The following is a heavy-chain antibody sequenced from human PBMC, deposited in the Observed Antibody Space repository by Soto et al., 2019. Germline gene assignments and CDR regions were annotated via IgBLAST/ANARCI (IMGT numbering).Heavy chain of an antibody. D-gene: IGHD2-15*01. CDR1: GFTFSSYE. Sequence: HPGGSLRLSCAASGFTFSSYEMNWVRQAPGKGLEWVSYISSSGSTIYYADSVKGRFTISRDNAKNSLYLQMTSLRAEDTAVYYCASTPLYFSGGSCYWFDPWGQGTLVTVSS. CDR2: ISSSGSTI. J-gene: IGHJ5*02. V-gene: IGHV3-48*03. CDR3: ASTPLYFSGGSCYWFDP.